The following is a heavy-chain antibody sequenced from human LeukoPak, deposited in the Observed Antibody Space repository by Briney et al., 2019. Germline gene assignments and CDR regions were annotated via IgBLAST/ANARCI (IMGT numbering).Heavy chain of an antibody. CDR2: INHSGST. CDR1: GASFSGYY. V-gene: IGHV4-34*01. Sequence: SETLSLTCAVYGASFSGYYWSWIRQPPGKGLEWIGEINHSGSTNYNPSLKSRVTISVDTSKNQFSLKLSSVTAADTAVYYCARGTGYPLIGWGQGTLVTVSS. CDR3: ARGTGYPLIG. D-gene: IGHD3-22*01. J-gene: IGHJ4*02.